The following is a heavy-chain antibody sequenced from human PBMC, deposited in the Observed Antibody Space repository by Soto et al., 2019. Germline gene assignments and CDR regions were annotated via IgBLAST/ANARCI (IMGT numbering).Heavy chain of an antibody. J-gene: IGHJ3*02. Sequence: QVHLQESGPGLVKPSETLSLTCTVSGDSISGYYWNWIRQPPGKGLEWIGYVYHSGRTNYNPSLKSRVAMSVDTSKNQFSLTVSSVYAADTAVYFCARRGFSHDAFDIWGQGTMVPVSS. CDR3: ARRGFSHDAFDI. CDR1: GDSISGYY. D-gene: IGHD3-10*01. CDR2: VYHSGRT. V-gene: IGHV4-4*08.